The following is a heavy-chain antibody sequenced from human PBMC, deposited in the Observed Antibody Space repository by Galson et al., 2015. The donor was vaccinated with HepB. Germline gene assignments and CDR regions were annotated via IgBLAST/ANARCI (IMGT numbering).Heavy chain of an antibody. D-gene: IGHD2-15*01. CDR2: VSYTGSI. V-gene: IGHV4-59*08. J-gene: IGHJ4*02. CDR3: ARQKGSLMPFDY. CDR1: SASISSFY. Sequence: ETLSLTCTVSSASISSFYWSWIRQSSGKGLEWIGYVSYTGSINYSPSLKSRVTISIDTSKNQFSLKLSSVTAADTAVYYCARQKGSLMPFDYWGQGTLVTVSS.